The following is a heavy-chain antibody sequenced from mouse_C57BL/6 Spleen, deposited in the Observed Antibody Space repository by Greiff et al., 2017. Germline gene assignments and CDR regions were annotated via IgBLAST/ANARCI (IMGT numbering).Heavy chain of an antibody. V-gene: IGHV5-16*01. Sequence: EVQRVESEGGLVQPGSSMKLSCTASGFTFSDYYMAWVRQVPEKGLEWVANINYDGSSTYYLDSLKSRFIISRDNAKNILYLQMSSLKSEDTATYYCAREVLGRRYFDVWGTGTTVTVSS. CDR1: GFTFSDYY. J-gene: IGHJ1*03. CDR2: INYDGSST. CDR3: AREVLGRRYFDV. D-gene: IGHD4-1*01.